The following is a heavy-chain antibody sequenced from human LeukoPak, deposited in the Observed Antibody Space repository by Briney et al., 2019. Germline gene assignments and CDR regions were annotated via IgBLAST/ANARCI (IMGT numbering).Heavy chain of an antibody. D-gene: IGHD6-13*01. CDR2: INHSGST. J-gene: IGHJ5*02. CDR3: ARGADSSSWYDWFDP. CDR1: GFTFSSYS. Sequence: GSLRLSCAASGFTFSSYSMNWVRQPPGKGLEWIGEINHSGSTNYNPSLKSRVTISVDTSKNQFSLKLSSVTAADTAVYYCARGADSSSWYDWFDPWDQGTLVTVSS. V-gene: IGHV4-34*01.